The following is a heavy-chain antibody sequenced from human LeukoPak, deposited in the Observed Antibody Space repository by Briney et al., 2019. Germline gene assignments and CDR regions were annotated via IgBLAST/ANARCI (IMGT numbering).Heavy chain of an antibody. CDR1: GGSISSYY. Sequence: PSETLSLTCTVSGGSISSYYWSWIRQPPGKGLEWIGYIYYIGSTNYNPSLKSRVAISVDASKNQFSLKVDSVTTADTAVYYCARGDYDFWSGNWRFDTWGQGTLVTVSS. CDR2: IYYIGST. D-gene: IGHD3-3*01. CDR3: ARGDYDFWSGNWRFDT. V-gene: IGHV4-59*01. J-gene: IGHJ4*02.